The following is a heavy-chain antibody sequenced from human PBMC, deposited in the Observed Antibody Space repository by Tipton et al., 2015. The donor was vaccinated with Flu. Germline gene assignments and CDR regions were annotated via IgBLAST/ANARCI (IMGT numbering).Heavy chain of an antibody. V-gene: IGHV1-69*01. CDR1: GGTFIKHA. J-gene: IGHJ6*02. CDR3: ATPAPIGSYHPPYYYYGMDV. CDR2: IIPIFGTA. Sequence: QVQLVQSGAEVKKPGSSVKVSCKASGGTFIKHALSWVRQAPGQGLEWMGGIIPIFGTANYAQKFQGRVTITADESTSTAYMEPRRPESEDPPVFSCATPAPIGSYHPPYYYYGMDVWGQGTTVTVSS. D-gene: IGHD1-26*01.